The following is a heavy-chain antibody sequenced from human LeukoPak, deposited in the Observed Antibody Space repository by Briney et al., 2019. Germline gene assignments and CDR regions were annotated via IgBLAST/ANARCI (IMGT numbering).Heavy chain of an antibody. CDR2: ISYDGSNK. CDR1: GFTFSSYG. Sequence: GGSLRLSCAASGFTFSSYGMHWVRQAPGKGLEWVAVISYDGSNKYYADSVKGRFTISRDNSKNTLYLQMNSLRAEDTAVYYCAKDHSSSPLILIDYWGQGTLVTVSS. V-gene: IGHV3-30*18. J-gene: IGHJ4*02. CDR3: AKDHSSSPLILIDY. D-gene: IGHD6-13*01.